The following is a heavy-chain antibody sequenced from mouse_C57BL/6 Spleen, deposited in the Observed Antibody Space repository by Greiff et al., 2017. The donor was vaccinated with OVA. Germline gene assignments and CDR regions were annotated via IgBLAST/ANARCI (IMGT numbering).Heavy chain of an antibody. J-gene: IGHJ2*01. CDR3: ARGGGYGNYDY. CDR2: IDPSDSET. CDR1: GYTFTSYW. Sequence: VQLQQPGAELVRPGSSVKLSCKASGYTFTSYWMHWVKQRPIQGLEWIGNIDPSDSETHYNQKFKDKATLTVDKSSSTAYMQLSSLTSEDSAVYYCARGGGYGNYDYWGQVTTLTVSS. D-gene: IGHD2-1*01. V-gene: IGHV1-52*01.